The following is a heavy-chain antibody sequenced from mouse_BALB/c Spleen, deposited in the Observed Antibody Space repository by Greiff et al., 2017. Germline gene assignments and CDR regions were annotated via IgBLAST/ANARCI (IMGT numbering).Heavy chain of an antibody. V-gene: IGHV5-4*02. J-gene: IGHJ1*01. CDR2: ISDGGSYT. D-gene: IGHD1-1*01. CDR3: ARDNPSYGEYFDG. CDR1: GFTFSDYY. Sequence: EVMLVESGGGLVKPGGSLKLSCAASGFTFSDYYMYWVRQTPEKRLEWVATISDGGSYTYYPDSVKGRFTISRDNAKNNLYLQMSSLKSEDTAMYYCARDNPSYGEYFDGWGAGTTVTVAS.